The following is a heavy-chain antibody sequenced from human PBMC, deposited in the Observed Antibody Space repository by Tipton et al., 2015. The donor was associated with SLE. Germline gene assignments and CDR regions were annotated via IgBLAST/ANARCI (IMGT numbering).Heavy chain of an antibody. D-gene: IGHD1-1*01. V-gene: IGHV4-31*02. J-gene: IGHJ4*02. CDR1: GGSISSGGYY. CDR3: ARLETGTTSNFDY. Sequence: LRLSCTVSGGSISSGGYYWSWIRQHPGKGLEWIGYIYYSGSTYYNPSLKSRVTISVDTSKNQFSLKLSSVTAADTAVYYCARLETGTTSNFDYWGQGTLVTVSS. CDR2: IYYSGST.